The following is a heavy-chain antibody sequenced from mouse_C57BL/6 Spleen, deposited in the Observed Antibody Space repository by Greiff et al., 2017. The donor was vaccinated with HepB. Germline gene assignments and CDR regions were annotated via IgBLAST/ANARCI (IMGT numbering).Heavy chain of an antibody. V-gene: IGHV1-59*01. CDR1: GYTFTSYW. J-gene: IGHJ2*01. CDR3: VNPSFDY. Sequence: QVQLQQPGAELVRPGPSVKLSCKASGYTFTSYWMHWVKQRPGQGLEWIGVIDPSDSYTNYNQKFKGKATLTVDTSSSTAYMQLSSLTSEDSAVYYCVNPSFDYWGQGTTLTVSS. CDR2: IDPSDSYT.